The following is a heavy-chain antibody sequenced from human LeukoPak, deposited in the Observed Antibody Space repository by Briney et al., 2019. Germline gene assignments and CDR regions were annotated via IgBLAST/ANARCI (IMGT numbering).Heavy chain of an antibody. Sequence: ASVKVSCKASGYTFTGYYMHWVRQAPGQGLEWMGRINPNSGGTNYAQKFQGRVTMTRDTSISTAYMELSRLRSDDTAVYYCARLGGDYCDRSGYYSFDYWGQGTLVTGSS. CDR1: GYTFTGYY. D-gene: IGHD3-22*01. V-gene: IGHV1-2*06. CDR3: ARLGGDYCDRSGYYSFDY. J-gene: IGHJ4*02. CDR2: INPNSGGT.